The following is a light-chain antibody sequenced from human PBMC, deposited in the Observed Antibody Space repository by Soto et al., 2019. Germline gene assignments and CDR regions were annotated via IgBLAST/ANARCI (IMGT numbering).Light chain of an antibody. CDR2: TAS. V-gene: IGKV1-39*01. CDR1: QSISTY. J-gene: IGKJ1*01. CDR3: QQSYRTPLT. Sequence: DIQMTQSPSSLSASVGDRVTITCQASQSISTYLNWYQQKPGKAPKLLIYTASSVQSGVPSRFTGSGSGTDFTLTISSLQPEDFATYYCQQSYRTPLTFGQGTKVEIK.